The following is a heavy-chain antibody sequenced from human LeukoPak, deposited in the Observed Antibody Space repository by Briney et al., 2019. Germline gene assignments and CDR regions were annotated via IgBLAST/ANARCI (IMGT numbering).Heavy chain of an antibody. V-gene: IGHV4-34*01. CDR1: GGSFSGYY. CDR3: ARLNDLWDWFDP. D-gene: IGHD3-3*01. CDR2: INHSGST. J-gene: IGHJ5*02. Sequence: SETLSLTCAVYGGSFSGYYWSWIRQPPGKGLEWIGEINHSGSTNYNPSLKSRVTISVDTSKNQFSLKLSSVPAADTAVYYCARLNDLWDWFDPWGQGTLVTVSS.